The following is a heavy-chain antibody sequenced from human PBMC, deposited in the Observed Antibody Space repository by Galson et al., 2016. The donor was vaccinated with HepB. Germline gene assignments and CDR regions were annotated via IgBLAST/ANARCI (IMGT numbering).Heavy chain of an antibody. CDR1: GYPFTSYD. CDR2: MNPNSGNT. Sequence: SVKVSCKASGYPFTSYDVNWVRQATGQGLEWMGWMNPNSGNTGYAQKFQGRVTMTRNTSITTAYMELSSLRSEDTAVYYCARVEHCRGGTCSYRVDYWGQGTLLTVSS. CDR3: ARVEHCRGGTCSYRVDY. J-gene: IGHJ4*02. V-gene: IGHV1-8*01. D-gene: IGHD2-15*01.